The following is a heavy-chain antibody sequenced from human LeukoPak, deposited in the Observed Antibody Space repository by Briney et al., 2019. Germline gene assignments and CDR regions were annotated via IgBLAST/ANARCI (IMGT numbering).Heavy chain of an antibody. V-gene: IGHV4-4*02. CDR1: GVSIRSTNW. CDR2: ISLTGET. Sequence: NPSETLSLTCGVSGVSIRSTNWWSWVRQPPGQGLEWIGEISLTGETNYNPSLNGRVTMSLDGSRNQLSLTLTSVTAADTAIYYCSRESGAFCPFGYWGQGTLVIVPP. D-gene: IGHD1-26*01. CDR3: SRESGAFCPFGY. J-gene: IGHJ4*02.